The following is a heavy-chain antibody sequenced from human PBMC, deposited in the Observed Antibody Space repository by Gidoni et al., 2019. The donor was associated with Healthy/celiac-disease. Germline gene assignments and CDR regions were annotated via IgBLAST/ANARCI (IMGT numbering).Heavy chain of an antibody. CDR3: ARGVMGYYYYGMDV. D-gene: IGHD3-16*01. V-gene: IGHV5-10-1*03. CDR1: GYSVTSYW. J-gene: IGHJ6*02. Sequence: EVQLVQSGAEVKKPGESLRIYGKGSGYSVTSYWISWVRQMPGKGLEWMGRIDPSDSYTNYSPSFQGHVTISADKSISTAYLQWSSLKASDTAMYYCARGVMGYYYYGMDVWGQGTTVTVSS. CDR2: IDPSDSYT.